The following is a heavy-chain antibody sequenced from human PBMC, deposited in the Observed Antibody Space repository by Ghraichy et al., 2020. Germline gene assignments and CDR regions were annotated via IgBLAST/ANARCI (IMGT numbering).Heavy chain of an antibody. J-gene: IGHJ2*01. Sequence: GGSLRLSCAASGFTFTSYAMTWVRQAPGRGLEWVSAISGRGDNTNDADSVKGRFTISRDNSKNTLDLQMNSLTVVDTAIYFCAKVRLWLRDFDLWGRGTLVTVYS. CDR1: GFTFTSYA. V-gene: IGHV3-23*01. D-gene: IGHD5-18*01. CDR2: ISGRGDNT. CDR3: AKVRLWLRDFDL.